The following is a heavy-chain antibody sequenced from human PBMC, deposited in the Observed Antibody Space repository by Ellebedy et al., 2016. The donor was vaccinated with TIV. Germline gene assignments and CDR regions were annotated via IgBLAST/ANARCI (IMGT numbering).Heavy chain of an antibody. CDR2: LYGGGNP. V-gene: IGHV3-53*01. CDR3: ARARGWYGSDGMDV. J-gene: IGHJ6*04. Sequence: GESLKISCAASGFTVSSNYMSWVRRAPGQGLGWVSVLYGGGNPDYAEHGEGRFTISRDNSKNTVYLQMNSLRAEDTAVYYCARARGWYGSDGMDVWGEGTTVTVSS. D-gene: IGHD6-19*01. CDR1: GFTVSSNY.